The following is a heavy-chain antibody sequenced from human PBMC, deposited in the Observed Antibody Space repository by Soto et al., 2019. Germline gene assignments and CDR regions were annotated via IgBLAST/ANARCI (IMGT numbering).Heavy chain of an antibody. CDR3: ARAMVVTQNWFDP. V-gene: IGHV4-30-4*01. CDR2: IYYSGST. Sequence: SETLSLTCTVSGGSISSGVYYWSWIRQPPGKGLEWIGYIYYSGSTYYNPSLKSRVTISVDTSRNQFSLKLSSVTAADTAVYYCARAMVVTQNWFDPWGQGTLVTVSS. J-gene: IGHJ5*02. CDR1: GGSISSGVYY. D-gene: IGHD2-21*02.